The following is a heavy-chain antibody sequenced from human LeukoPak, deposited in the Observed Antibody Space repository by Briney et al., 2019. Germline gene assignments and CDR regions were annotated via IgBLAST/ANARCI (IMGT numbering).Heavy chain of an antibody. J-gene: IGHJ4*02. CDR3: ARGDDSSGYYPCCFDY. D-gene: IGHD3-22*01. CDR1: GGSFSGYY. Sequence: SETLSLTCAVYGGSFSGYYWSWIRQPPGKGLEWIGEINHSGSTNYNPSLKSRVTISVDTSKNQFSLKLSSVTAADTAVYYCARGDDSSGYYPCCFDYWGQGTLVTVSS. V-gene: IGHV4-34*01. CDR2: INHSGST.